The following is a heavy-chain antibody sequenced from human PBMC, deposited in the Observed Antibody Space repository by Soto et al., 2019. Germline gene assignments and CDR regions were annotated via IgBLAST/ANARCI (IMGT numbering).Heavy chain of an antibody. D-gene: IGHD3-3*01. CDR2: ISSSSSTI. CDR3: ARDFLYYDFWSGLFDY. V-gene: IGHV3-48*01. J-gene: IGHJ4*02. CDR1: GFTFRSYS. Sequence: GSLRLSCAATGFTFRSYSMNWVRQAPGKGLEWVSYISSSSSTIYYADSVKGRFTISRDNAKNSLYLQMNSLRAEDTAVYYCARDFLYYDFWSGLFDYWGQGTLVTVSS.